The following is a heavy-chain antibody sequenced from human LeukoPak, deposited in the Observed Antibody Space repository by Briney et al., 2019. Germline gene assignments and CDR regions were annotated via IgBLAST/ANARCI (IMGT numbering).Heavy chain of an antibody. J-gene: IGHJ5*02. Sequence: GASVTVSCKASGGTFSSYAISWVRQAPAQGLEWMGRIIPILGIANYAQKFQGRVTITADKSTSTAYMELSSLRSEDTAVYYCARDPMTTVTTGFSWGQGTLVPGSS. V-gene: IGHV1-69*04. D-gene: IGHD4-17*01. CDR1: GGTFSSYA. CDR2: IIPILGIA. CDR3: ARDPMTTVTTGFS.